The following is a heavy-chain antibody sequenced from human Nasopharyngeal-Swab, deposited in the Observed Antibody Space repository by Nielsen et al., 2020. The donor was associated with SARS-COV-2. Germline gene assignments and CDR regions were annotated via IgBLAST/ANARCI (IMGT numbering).Heavy chain of an antibody. CDR3: AAATYSSSRYMAV. Sequence: WIRQPPGQGLQWIGRMFLSGTSFYSPFLQSRLTMSLDTSKNQFSLRLGSVIAADTALYSCAAATYSSSRYMAVWGKGTTVTVSS. V-gene: IGHV4-30-4*01. J-gene: IGHJ6*03. CDR2: MFLSGTS. D-gene: IGHD2-21*01.